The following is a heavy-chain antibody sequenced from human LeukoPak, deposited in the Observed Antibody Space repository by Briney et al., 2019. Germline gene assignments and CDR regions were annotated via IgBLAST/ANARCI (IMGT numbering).Heavy chain of an antibody. Sequence: SETLSLTCTVSGGSISSSSYYWGWIRQPPGKGLEWIGSIYYSGSTYYNPSLKSRVTISVDTSKTQFSLKLSSVTAADTAVYYRARPYYDSSGYHDAFDIWGQGTMVTVSS. D-gene: IGHD3-22*01. CDR1: GGSISSSSYY. V-gene: IGHV4-39*07. CDR2: IYYSGST. CDR3: ARPYYDSSGYHDAFDI. J-gene: IGHJ3*02.